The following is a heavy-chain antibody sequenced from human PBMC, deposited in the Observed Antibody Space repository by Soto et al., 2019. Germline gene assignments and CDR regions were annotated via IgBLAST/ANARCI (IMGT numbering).Heavy chain of an antibody. Sequence: QVQLQESGPGLVKPSQTLSLTCTVSGGSISSGGYYWSWIRQHPGKGLEWIGYIYYSGSTYYNPSLKSRVTISVDTSKNQFSLKLSSVTAADTAVYYCVSSKPGLANWFDPWGQGTLVTVSS. V-gene: IGHV4-31*03. J-gene: IGHJ5*02. CDR2: IYYSGST. CDR1: GGSISSGGYY. D-gene: IGHD5-12*01. CDR3: VSSKPGLANWFDP.